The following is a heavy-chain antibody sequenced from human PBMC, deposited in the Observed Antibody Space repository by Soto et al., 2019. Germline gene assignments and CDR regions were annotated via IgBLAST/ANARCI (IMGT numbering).Heavy chain of an antibody. Sequence: GSLRLSCAASGFTFSSYAMHWVRQAPGKGLEWVTIISYDGSDKYYADSVKGRFTISRDNSKNTLYLQMNSLRAEDTAVYYCARDKSEVDFDYWGQGTLVTVSS. J-gene: IGHJ4*02. D-gene: IGHD3-3*01. V-gene: IGHV3-30-3*01. CDR3: ARDKSEVDFDY. CDR1: GFTFSSYA. CDR2: ISYDGSDK.